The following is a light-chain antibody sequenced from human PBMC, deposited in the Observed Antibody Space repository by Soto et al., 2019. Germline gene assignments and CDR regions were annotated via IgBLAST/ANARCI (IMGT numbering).Light chain of an antibody. Sequence: QSALTQPPSVSAAPGQTGTISCSGGTSNIGHNYVSWYQQLPGTAPTLLIYGNDKRPSGIPDRFSGSKSGTSATLAITGLQTGDEADYYCATWDTNLSAVFGGGTKLTVL. J-gene: IGLJ3*02. V-gene: IGLV1-51*01. CDR1: TSNIGHNY. CDR3: ATWDTNLSAV. CDR2: GND.